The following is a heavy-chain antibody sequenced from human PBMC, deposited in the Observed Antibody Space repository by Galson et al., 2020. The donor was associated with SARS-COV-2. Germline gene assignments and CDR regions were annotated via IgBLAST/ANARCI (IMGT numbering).Heavy chain of an antibody. Sequence: ASETLSLTCTVSGGSISSGGYYWSWIRQHPGKGLEWIGYIYYSGSTYYNPSLKSRVTISVDTSKNQFSLKLSSVTAADTAVYYCARGAVLRYFDLLSRYYLDYGGQGTLVTVSS. CDR2: IYYSGST. CDR1: GGSISSGGYY. D-gene: IGHD3-9*01. J-gene: IGHJ4*02. V-gene: IGHV4-31*03. CDR3: ARGAVLRYFDLLSRYYLDY.